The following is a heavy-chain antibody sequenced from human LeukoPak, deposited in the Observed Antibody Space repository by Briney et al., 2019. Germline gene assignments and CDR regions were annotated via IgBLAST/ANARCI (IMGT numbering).Heavy chain of an antibody. Sequence: GESLKISCKGSGYSFTSYWIGWVRQMPGKGLEGMGIIYPGDSDTRYSPSFQGQVTISADKSISTAYLQWSSLKASDTAMYYCARRRELRIISDAFDIWGQGTMVTVSS. D-gene: IGHD1-26*01. CDR3: ARRRELRIISDAFDI. CDR2: IYPGDSDT. CDR1: GYSFTSYW. J-gene: IGHJ3*02. V-gene: IGHV5-51*01.